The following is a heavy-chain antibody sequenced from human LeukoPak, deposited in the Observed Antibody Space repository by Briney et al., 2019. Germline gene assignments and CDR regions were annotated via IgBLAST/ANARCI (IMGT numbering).Heavy chain of an antibody. CDR3: AKDKRAVAGTVGYFDY. CDR2: ISYDGSNK. D-gene: IGHD6-19*01. V-gene: IGHV3-30*18. CDR1: GFTFSSYG. J-gene: IGHJ4*02. Sequence: GRSLRLSCAASGFTFSSYGMHWVRQAPGKGLEWVAVISYDGSNKYYADSVKGRFTISRDNSKNTLYLQMNSLRAEDTAVYYCAKDKRAVAGTVGYFDYWGQGTLVTVSS.